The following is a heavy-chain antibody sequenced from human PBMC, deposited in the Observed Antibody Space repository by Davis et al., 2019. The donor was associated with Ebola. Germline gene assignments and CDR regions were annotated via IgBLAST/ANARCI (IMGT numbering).Heavy chain of an antibody. V-gene: IGHV5-51*01. D-gene: IGHD3-10*02. CDR2: IYPGDSDT. CDR3: ARILTRFGELLDWFDP. J-gene: IGHJ5*02. CDR1: GYSFNDYW. Sequence: GESLKISCKGSGYSFNDYWIAWVRQMPGKGLEWMGIIYPGDSDTRYSPSFQGQVTISADKSISTAYLQWSSLKASDTAMYYCARILTRFGELLDWFDPWGQGTLVTVSS.